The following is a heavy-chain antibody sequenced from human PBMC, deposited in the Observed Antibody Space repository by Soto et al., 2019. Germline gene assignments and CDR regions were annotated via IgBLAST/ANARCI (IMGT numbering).Heavy chain of an antibody. D-gene: IGHD2-15*01. CDR3: ATSCGGGCGGNWCEH. CDR2: TYYRSKWYN. CDR1: RDSFSSNSAA. Sequence: QTLALTCVISRDSFSSNSAAWNWIRQSPSRGLEWLGRTYYRSKWYNDYAVSVKSRITINPDTSKNRFSLQRNSVTPEDTAVYYCATSCGGGCGGNWCEHWGQGTLVTASS. V-gene: IGHV6-1*01. J-gene: IGHJ1*01.